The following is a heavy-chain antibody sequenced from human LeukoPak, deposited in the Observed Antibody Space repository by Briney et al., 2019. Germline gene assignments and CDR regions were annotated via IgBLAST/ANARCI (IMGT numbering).Heavy chain of an antibody. CDR2: MYYSGST. D-gene: IGHD2-15*01. CDR1: GGSISSYY. CDR3: ARGRGEVVVAAWDAFDI. J-gene: IGHJ3*02. Sequence: SETLSLTCTVSGGSISSYYWSWTRQPPGQGLEWIAYMYYSGSTNYNPSLKSRVTISIDTSKNQFSLRLSSVTAADTAVYYCARGRGEVVVAAWDAFDIWGQGTMVTVSS. V-gene: IGHV4-59*08.